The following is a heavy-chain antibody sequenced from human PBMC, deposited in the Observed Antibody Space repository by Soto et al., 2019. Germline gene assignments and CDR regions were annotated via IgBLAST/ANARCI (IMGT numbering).Heavy chain of an antibody. CDR1: GFTFSNAW. CDR2: IKSKTDGGTT. J-gene: IGHJ3*02. D-gene: IGHD3-3*01. V-gene: IGHV3-15*01. CDR3: TTDPYYDFWSGYYRPDAFDI. Sequence: GGSLRLSCAASGFTFSNAWMSWVRQAPGKGLEWVGRIKSKTDGGTTDYAAPVKGRFTISRDDSKNTLYLQMNSLKTEDTAVYYCTTDPYYDFWSGYYRPDAFDIWGQGIMVTVSS.